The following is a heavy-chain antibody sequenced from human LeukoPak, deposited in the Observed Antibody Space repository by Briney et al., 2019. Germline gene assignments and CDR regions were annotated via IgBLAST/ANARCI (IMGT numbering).Heavy chain of an antibody. CDR3: AKDPLPPPEDIVGVPSAIRPPD. V-gene: IGHV3-23*01. CDR1: GFTFISYA. CDR2: IIGGGVST. D-gene: IGHD2-2*02. Sequence: GGALRLSCAASGFTFISYAMRWGCEALGKGLEWVSAIIGGGVSTYYADSVRGRFTLSRENIKNTRYLQMNSLRDEETAVYYSAKDPLPPPEDIVGVPSAIRPPDWGQGTRVTVPS. J-gene: IGHJ4*02.